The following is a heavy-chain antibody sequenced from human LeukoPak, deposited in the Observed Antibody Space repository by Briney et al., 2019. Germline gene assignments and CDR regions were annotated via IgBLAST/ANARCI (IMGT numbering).Heavy chain of an antibody. CDR1: GFTFSSYA. J-gene: IGHJ4*02. D-gene: IGHD3-10*01. V-gene: IGHV3-30*04. Sequence: GGSLRLSCAASGFTFSSYAMHWVRQAPGKGLEWVAIISYDGSNKYYADSVKGRFTISRDNSKNTLHLQMNSLRAEDTAVYYCAKDSKRWKTYYYESGSYYFESWGQGTLVTVSS. CDR2: ISYDGSNK. CDR3: AKDSKRWKTYYYESGSYYFES.